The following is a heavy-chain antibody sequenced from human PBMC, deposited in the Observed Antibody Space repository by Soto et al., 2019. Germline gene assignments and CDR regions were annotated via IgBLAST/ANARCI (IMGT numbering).Heavy chain of an antibody. CDR3: ARVSLTTVTTYYYYGMDV. Sequence: SVQVPCQASRGTFSSYAISWVRQAPGQGLGWMGGIIHIFGTANHAQKFQGRVTNTADESTSTAYLELSRLRSEDTAVYYCARVSLTTVTTYYYYGMDVWGQGTTVTVSS. J-gene: IGHJ6*02. CDR1: RGTFSSYA. CDR2: IIHIFGTA. V-gene: IGHV1-69*13. D-gene: IGHD4-4*01.